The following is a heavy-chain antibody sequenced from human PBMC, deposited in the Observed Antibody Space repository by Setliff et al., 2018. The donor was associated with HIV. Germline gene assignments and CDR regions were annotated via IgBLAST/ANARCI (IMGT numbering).Heavy chain of an antibody. CDR3: ARRFEQWLAFDY. CDR2: INQSGST. J-gene: IGHJ4*02. CDR1: GGSISSGGFS. Sequence: PSETLSLTCAVSGGSISSGGFSWSWIRQPPGKGLEWIGYINQSGSTSHNPSLNSRVTISVGRSKDQFSLKLSFVTAADTAVYFCARRFEQWLAFDYWGQGTLVTVSS. D-gene: IGHD6-19*01. V-gene: IGHV4-30-2*01.